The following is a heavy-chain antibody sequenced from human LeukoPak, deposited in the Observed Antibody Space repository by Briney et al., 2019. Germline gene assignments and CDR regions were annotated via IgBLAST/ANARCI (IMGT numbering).Heavy chain of an antibody. CDR1: GFTFSSYA. Sequence: GGSLRLSSAASGFTFSSYAMSWVRQAPGKGLEWVSAISGSGGSTYYADSVKGRFTISRDNSKNTLYLQMNSLRAEDTAVYYCAKSNYYGSGRPDYWGQGTLVTVSS. V-gene: IGHV3-23*01. CDR3: AKSNYYGSGRPDY. J-gene: IGHJ4*02. D-gene: IGHD3-10*01. CDR2: ISGSGGST.